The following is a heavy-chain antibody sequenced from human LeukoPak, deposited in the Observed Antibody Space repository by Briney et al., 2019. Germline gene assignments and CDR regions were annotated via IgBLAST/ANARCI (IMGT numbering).Heavy chain of an antibody. CDR3: ARVNPVSNDAFDI. CDR1: GGSISSHY. Sequence: SETLSLTCTVSGGSISSHYWSWIRQPPGKGLEWIGYIYYSGSTNYNPSLKSRVTISVDTSKNQFSLKLSSVTAADTAVYYCARVNPVSNDAFDIWGQGTMVTVSS. V-gene: IGHV4-59*11. CDR2: IYYSGST. J-gene: IGHJ3*02. D-gene: IGHD3-3*02.